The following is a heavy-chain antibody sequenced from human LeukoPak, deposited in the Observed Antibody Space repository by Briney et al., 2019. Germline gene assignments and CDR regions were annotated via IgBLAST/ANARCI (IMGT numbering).Heavy chain of an antibody. CDR2: IYHSGST. Sequence: PSQTLSLTCAVSGGSISSGGYSWSWIRQPPGKGLEWIGYIYHSGSTYYNPSLKSRVTISVDRSKNQFSLKLSSVTAADTAVYYCARFQWELRAFDIWGQGTMVTVSS. CDR3: ARFQWELRAFDI. V-gene: IGHV4-30-2*01. CDR1: GGSISSGGYS. J-gene: IGHJ3*02. D-gene: IGHD1-26*01.